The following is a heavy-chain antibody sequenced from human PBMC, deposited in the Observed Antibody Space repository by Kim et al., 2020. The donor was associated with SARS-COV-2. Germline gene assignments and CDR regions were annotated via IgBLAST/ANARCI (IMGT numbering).Heavy chain of an antibody. CDR2: IYSGGST. J-gene: IGHJ5*02. Sequence: GGSLRLSCAASGFTVSSNYMSWVRQAPGKGLEWVSVIYSGGSTYYADSVKGRFTISRDNSKNTLYLQMNSLRAEDTAVYYCARVNYDILTGYWPSWFDPWGQGTLVTVSS. V-gene: IGHV3-53*01. CDR3: ARVNYDILTGYWPSWFDP. CDR1: GFTVSSNY. D-gene: IGHD3-9*01.